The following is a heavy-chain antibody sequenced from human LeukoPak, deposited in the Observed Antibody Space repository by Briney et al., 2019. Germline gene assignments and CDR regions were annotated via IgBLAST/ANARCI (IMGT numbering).Heavy chain of an antibody. Sequence: GESLRLSCAASGFTFSSYEMNWVRQAPGKGLQWVSYVSSSGSTIYYADSVKGRFTISRDNAKNSLYLQMNSLRDEDTAVYYCARGMTTADYWGQGTLVTVSS. D-gene: IGHD4-17*01. CDR1: GFTFSSYE. CDR3: ARGMTTADY. CDR2: VSSSGSTI. V-gene: IGHV3-48*03. J-gene: IGHJ4*02.